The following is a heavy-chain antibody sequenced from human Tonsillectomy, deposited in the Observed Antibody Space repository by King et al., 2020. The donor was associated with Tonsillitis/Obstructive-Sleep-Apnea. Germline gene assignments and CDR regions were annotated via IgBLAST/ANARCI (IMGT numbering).Heavy chain of an antibody. CDR1: GCTLSSYA. CDR3: AGRYTGGNWFDP. D-gene: IGHD5-12*01. Sequence: QLVQAGAEVKKPGSSMKVSCKASGCTLSSYAISWVRQAPGQGLEWMGGIIPIVGIPNYAQKFQGRVTITADKSTGTAYMELSSLRSEDTVVYYCAGRYTGGNWFDPCGQGTLVTVSS. J-gene: IGHJ5*02. CDR2: IIPIVGIP. V-gene: IGHV1-69*17.